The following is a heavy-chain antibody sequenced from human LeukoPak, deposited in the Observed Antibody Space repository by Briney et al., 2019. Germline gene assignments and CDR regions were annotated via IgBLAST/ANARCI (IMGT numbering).Heavy chain of an antibody. D-gene: IGHD2-15*01. CDR1: GGSISSYY. V-gene: IGHV4-59*12. CDR2: IYYSGST. CDR3: ASSRAVVAATRSVGFSS. Sequence: SETLSLTCTVSGGSISSYYWSWIRQPPGKGLEWIGYIYYSGSTNYNPSLKSRVTISVDTSKNQFSLKLSSVTAADTAVYYCASSRAVVAATRSVGFSSWGQGTLVTVSS. J-gene: IGHJ5*02.